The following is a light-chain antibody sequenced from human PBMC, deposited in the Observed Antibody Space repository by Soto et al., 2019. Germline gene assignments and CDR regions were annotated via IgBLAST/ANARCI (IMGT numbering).Light chain of an antibody. CDR1: QSISSW. V-gene: IGKV1-5*03. Sequence: DIQMTQSPSTLSASVGDRVTITCRASQSISSWLAWYQQNPGKAPKLLIYKASSLESGVPSRFSGSGSGTEFTLTISSLQPDDYATYYCQEYNSHSRYTFGQGTKLEIK. J-gene: IGKJ2*01. CDR2: KAS. CDR3: QEYNSHSRYT.